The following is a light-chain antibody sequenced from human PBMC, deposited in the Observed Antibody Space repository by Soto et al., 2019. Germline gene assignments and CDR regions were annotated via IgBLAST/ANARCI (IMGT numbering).Light chain of an antibody. CDR3: QQSYSTPYT. J-gene: IGKJ2*01. CDR1: QSINTF. CDR2: STS. V-gene: IGKV1-39*01. Sequence: DIQMPQSPSSLSASVGDGVTITCRASQSINTFLNWYHQKPGKAPGLLIYSTSNLQTGVPSRFGGTGSGTDFTLTIRSLQPEDLGSYYCQQSYSTPYTFGQGTKLEI.